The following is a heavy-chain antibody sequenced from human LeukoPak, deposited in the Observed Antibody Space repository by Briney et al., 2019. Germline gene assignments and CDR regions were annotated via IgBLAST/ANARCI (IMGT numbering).Heavy chain of an antibody. Sequence: KTSETLSLTCTVSGGSISSYYWSWIRQPPGKGLEWIGYIYYSGSTNYNPSLKSRVTISVDTSRNQFSLKLSSVTAADTAVYYCARQGYYDSSGYYYALGWFGPWGQGTLVTVSS. V-gene: IGHV4-59*08. CDR2: IYYSGST. CDR3: ARQGYYDSSGYYYALGWFGP. J-gene: IGHJ5*02. D-gene: IGHD3-22*01. CDR1: GGSISSYY.